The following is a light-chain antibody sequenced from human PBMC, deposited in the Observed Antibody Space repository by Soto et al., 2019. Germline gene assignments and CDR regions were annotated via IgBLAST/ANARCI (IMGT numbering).Light chain of an antibody. V-gene: IGLV2-14*01. J-gene: IGLJ1*01. Sequence: QSALTQPASVSGSPGQSITISYTGTSSDVGGYNYVSWYQQHPGKAPKLMIYEVSNRPSGVSNRFSGSKSGNTASLTISGLQAEDEADYYCSSYTSSSTYVVGTGTKV. CDR2: EVS. CDR3: SSYTSSSTYV. CDR1: SSDVGGYNY.